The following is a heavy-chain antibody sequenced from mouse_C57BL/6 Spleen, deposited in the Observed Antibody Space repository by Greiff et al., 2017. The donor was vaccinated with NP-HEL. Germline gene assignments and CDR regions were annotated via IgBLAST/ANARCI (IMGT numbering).Heavy chain of an antibody. CDR1: GYAFSSSW. D-gene: IGHD2-4*01. J-gene: IGHJ2*01. Sequence: QVQLQQSGPELVKPGASVKISCKASGYAFSSSWMNWVKQRPGKGLEWIGRIYPGDGDTNYNGKFKGKATLTADKSSSTAYMQLSSLTSEDSAVYFCARIYYEYDDYVDDWGQGTTLTVSS. CDR2: IYPGDGDT. V-gene: IGHV1-82*01. CDR3: ARIYYEYDDYVDD.